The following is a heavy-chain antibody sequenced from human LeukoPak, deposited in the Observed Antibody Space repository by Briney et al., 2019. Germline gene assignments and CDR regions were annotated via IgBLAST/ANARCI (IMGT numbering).Heavy chain of an antibody. CDR3: ARGRTSSTSCYIS. J-gene: IGHJ4*02. CDR2: ISSSSSYI. D-gene: IGHD2-2*02. CDR1: GFTFSSYS. Sequence: KAGGSLRLSCAASGFTFSSYSMNWVRQAPGKGLEWVSSISSSSSYIYYADSVKGRFTISRDNAKNSLYLQMNSLRAEDTAVYYCARGRTSSTSCYISWGQGTRVTVSS. V-gene: IGHV3-21*01.